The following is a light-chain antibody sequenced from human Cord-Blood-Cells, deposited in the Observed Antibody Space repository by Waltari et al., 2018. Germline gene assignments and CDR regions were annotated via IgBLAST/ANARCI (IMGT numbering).Light chain of an antibody. V-gene: IGLV2-14*01. Sequence: QSALTQPASVSGSPGQSITISCTGTSRDVGGYNYVFWYQQQQGKAPKLRICDVSKRPSVVSNRFSGSKSGNTASLTISGLQAEDEADYYCSSYTSSSTWVFGGGTKLTVL. CDR3: SSYTSSSTWV. J-gene: IGLJ3*02. CDR1: SRDVGGYNY. CDR2: DVS.